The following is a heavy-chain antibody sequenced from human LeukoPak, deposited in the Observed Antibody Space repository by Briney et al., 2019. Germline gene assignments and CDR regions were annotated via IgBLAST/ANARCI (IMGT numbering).Heavy chain of an antibody. CDR3: ARAPYNWYFDL. Sequence: GGSLRLSCAASGFTFSRYWMHWVRQAPGKGLVWVSRINSDGSNTNYADSVKGRFTISRDNAKNTLYLQMNSLRAEDTAVYYCARAPYNWYFDLWGRGTLVTVSS. V-gene: IGHV3-74*01. CDR1: GFTFSRYW. D-gene: IGHD5-18*01. CDR2: INSDGSNT. J-gene: IGHJ2*01.